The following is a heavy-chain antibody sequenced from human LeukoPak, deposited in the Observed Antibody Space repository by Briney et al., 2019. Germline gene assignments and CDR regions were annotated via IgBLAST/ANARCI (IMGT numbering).Heavy chain of an antibody. CDR1: GFIFSTYW. CDR2: IHQDATEI. Sequence: PGRSLRLSSAASGFIFSTYWMNWYRPAAGRGLDWVGNIHQDATEINHVGSVRGRLTLYRHTPKHSLHLRVNCQRGKDPDVSYCATDRDNSDWQKRFDSWGQGTLVTVSS. V-gene: IGHV3-7*01. CDR3: ATDRDNSDWQKRFDS. D-gene: IGHD2-21*02. J-gene: IGHJ4*02.